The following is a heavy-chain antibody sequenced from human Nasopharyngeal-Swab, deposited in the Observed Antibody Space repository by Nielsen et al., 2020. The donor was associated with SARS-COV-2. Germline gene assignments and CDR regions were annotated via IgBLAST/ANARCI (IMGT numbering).Heavy chain of an antibody. CDR3: ARRGNTYGSYDS. V-gene: IGHV4-39*01. J-gene: IGHJ4*02. CDR1: GGSISSYY. CDR2: IFYSGST. D-gene: IGHD5-18*01. Sequence: SETLSLTCTVSGGSISSYYWDWIRQPPGKGLEWIGTIFYSGSTYYNPSLESRVTMSVDTPNNQFSLRLTSVTAADTAVYYCARRGNTYGSYDSWGQGALVTVSS.